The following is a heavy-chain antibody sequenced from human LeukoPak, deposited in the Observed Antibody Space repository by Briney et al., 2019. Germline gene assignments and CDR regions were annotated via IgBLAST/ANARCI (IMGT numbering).Heavy chain of an antibody. CDR3: ARDRGADRFDY. CDR2: IRQDGGEK. D-gene: IGHD3-10*01. Sequence: GGSLRLSCVASGFTFSVYWMSWVRQAPGKGLEGVANIRQDGGEKWYMDSVKGRFTISRDNANNSLYLKLDNLRAEDSGIYYCARDRGADRFDYWGQGTQVTVSS. J-gene: IGHJ4*02. V-gene: IGHV3-7*03. CDR1: GFTFSVYW.